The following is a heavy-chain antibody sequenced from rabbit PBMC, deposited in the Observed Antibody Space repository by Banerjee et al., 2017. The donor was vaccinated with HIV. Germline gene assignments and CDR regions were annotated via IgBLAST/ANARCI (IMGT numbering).Heavy chain of an antibody. CDR2: IYTSSGST. Sequence: QSLEESGGDLVKPGASLTLTCTASGFSFSSSYWICWVRQAPGKGLEWIACIYTSSGSTVDASWAKGRFTITKTSSTTVTLQMTSLTAADTATYFCARGDADSNYCGDYFNLWGPGTLVTVS. CDR1: GFSFSSSYW. J-gene: IGHJ4*01. D-gene: IGHD8-1*01. CDR3: ARGDADSNYCGDYFNL. V-gene: IGHV1S40*01.